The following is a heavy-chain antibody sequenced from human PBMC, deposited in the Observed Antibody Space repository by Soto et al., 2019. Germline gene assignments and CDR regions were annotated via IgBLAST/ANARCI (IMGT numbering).Heavy chain of an antibody. CDR2: INHSGST. J-gene: IGHJ4*02. Sequence: SETLSLTGAVYGGSFGGYYWTWIRQPPGTGLEWIGEINHSGSTNYNPSLKSRVTISVYTSKNQFSQKLSSVTAADTAVYYCARTPRYWGQGTLVTVSS. CDR1: GGSFGGYY. D-gene: IGHD2-15*01. V-gene: IGHV4-34*09. CDR3: ARTPRY.